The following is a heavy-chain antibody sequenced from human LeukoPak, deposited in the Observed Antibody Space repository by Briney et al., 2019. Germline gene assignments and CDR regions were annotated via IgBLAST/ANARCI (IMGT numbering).Heavy chain of an antibody. CDR2: IWYDGSKR. CDR1: GFTFSGYG. V-gene: IGHV3-33*01. Sequence: GGSLRLSCAASGFTFSGYGMHWVRQAPGKGLEWVALIWYDGSKRNYVDSVKGRFTISRDNSKNTLYLEMNSLRAEDKAVYYCARGRGNYGPYYFDDWGQGTLVTVSS. J-gene: IGHJ4*02. CDR3: ARGRGNYGPYYFDD. D-gene: IGHD3-10*01.